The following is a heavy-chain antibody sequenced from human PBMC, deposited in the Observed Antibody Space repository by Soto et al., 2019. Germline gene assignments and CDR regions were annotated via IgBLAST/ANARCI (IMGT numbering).Heavy chain of an antibody. V-gene: IGHV4-4*02. Sequence: SETLSLTCAVPGSSISSSNWWSWVRQPPGKGLEWIGEIYHSGSTNYNPSLKSRVTISVDKSKNQFSLKLSSVTAADTAVYYCARSVARYYYGMDVWGQGTTVTVSS. CDR2: IYHSGST. J-gene: IGHJ6*02. D-gene: IGHD2-15*01. CDR3: ARSVARYYYGMDV. CDR1: GSSISSSNW.